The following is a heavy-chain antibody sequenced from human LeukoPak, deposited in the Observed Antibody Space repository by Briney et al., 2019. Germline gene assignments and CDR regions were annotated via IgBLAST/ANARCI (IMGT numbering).Heavy chain of an antibody. CDR3: ARGIRYLDYYYMDV. Sequence: SVKVSCKASGGTFSSYAISWVRQAPGQGLEWMGRIIPILGIANYAQKFQGRVTITADKSTSTAYMELSSLRSEDTAVYYCARGIRYLDYYYMDVWGKGTTVTVSS. D-gene: IGHD2-2*02. CDR1: GGTFSSYA. V-gene: IGHV1-69*04. CDR2: IIPILGIA. J-gene: IGHJ6*03.